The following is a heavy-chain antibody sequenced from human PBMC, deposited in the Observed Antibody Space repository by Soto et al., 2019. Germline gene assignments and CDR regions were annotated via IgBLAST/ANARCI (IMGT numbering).Heavy chain of an antibody. CDR3: ATGGLVVATAVDC. J-gene: IGHJ4*02. D-gene: IGHD2-21*02. CDR1: GFTYNTYA. CDR2: VSGSGGTT. Sequence: EVQLLESGGGLVQPGGSLRLSCVASGFTYNTYAMSWVRQAPGKGLEWVSGVSGSGGTTDYADSVKGRFTISRDNSKNTLYLQMNSMRVDATAVYYCATGGLVVATAVDCWGQGTLVTVSS. V-gene: IGHV3-23*01.